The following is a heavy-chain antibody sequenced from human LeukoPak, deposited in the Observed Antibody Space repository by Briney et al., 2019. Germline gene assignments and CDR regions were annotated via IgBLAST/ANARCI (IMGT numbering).Heavy chain of an antibody. J-gene: IGHJ4*02. V-gene: IGHV3-23*01. Sequence: PGGSLRLSCAASGFTFSSYAMSWVRQAPGKGLEWVSAISGSGGSTYYADSVKGRFTISRDNSENTLYLQMNSLRAEDTAVYYCAKGGAWSSSGYYYFDYWGQGTLVTVSS. CDR3: AKGGAWSSSGYYYFDY. CDR2: ISGSGGST. D-gene: IGHD6-25*01. CDR1: GFTFSSYA.